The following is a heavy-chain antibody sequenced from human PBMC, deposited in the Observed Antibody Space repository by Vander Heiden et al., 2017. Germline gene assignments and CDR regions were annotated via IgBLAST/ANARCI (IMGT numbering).Heavy chain of an antibody. V-gene: IGHV5-51*01. CDR3: ARSHYDSSGYFDY. CDR2: IYPGDSDT. D-gene: IGHD3-22*01. J-gene: IGHJ4*02. CDR1: GYSFTSYW. Sequence: EVQLVQSGAEVKKPGASLKISCKGSGYSFTSYWIGWVRQMPGKGLEWIGIIYPGDSDTRYSPAFQGQVTISADKSISTAYLQGSSLKASETAMYYCARSHYDSSGYFDYWGQGTLVTVSS.